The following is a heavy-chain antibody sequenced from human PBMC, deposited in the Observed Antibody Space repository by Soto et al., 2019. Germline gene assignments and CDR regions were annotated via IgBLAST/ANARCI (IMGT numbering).Heavy chain of an antibody. CDR1: GFTFSNYG. CDR3: AQKGDGSPFEY. Sequence: QVQLVESGGGVVQPGRSLTVSCAASGFTFSNYGMHWVRQPPGKGLEWVAVISYDGNDRHYTDSVKGRFTISRDNSKKTLYLQMNSLRAEDTAVSYCAQKGDGSPFEYWGQGTRVTVSA. V-gene: IGHV3-30*03. J-gene: IGHJ4*02. CDR2: ISYDGNDR.